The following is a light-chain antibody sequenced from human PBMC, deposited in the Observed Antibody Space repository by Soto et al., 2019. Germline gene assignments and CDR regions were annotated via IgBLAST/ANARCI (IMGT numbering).Light chain of an antibody. CDR2: ENN. CDR3: QSYDSSFVV. J-gene: IGLJ2*01. CDR1: SGSIANNY. V-gene: IGLV6-57*04. Sequence: NFMLTQPHSVSESPGKTVTISCTRSSGSIANNYMQWYQQRPGSAPTTVIFENNQRPSGVPDRFSGSTDGSSNSASLTISGLQTEDEADYYCQSYDSSFVVFGGGTKHTVL.